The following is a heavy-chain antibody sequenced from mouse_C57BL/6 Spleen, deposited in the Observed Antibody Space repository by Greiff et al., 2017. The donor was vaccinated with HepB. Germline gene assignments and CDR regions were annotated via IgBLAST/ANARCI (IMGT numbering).Heavy chain of an antibody. Sequence: VQLQQSGPELVKPGASVKIPCKASGYTFTDYNMDWVKQSHGKSLEWIGDINPNNGGTIDNQKFKGKATLTVDKSSSTAYMELRSLTSEDTAVYYCARPLYYYGSSHWDFDVWGTGTTVTVSS. CDR3: ARPLYYYGSSHWDFDV. V-gene: IGHV1-18*01. J-gene: IGHJ1*03. CDR1: GYTFTDYN. D-gene: IGHD1-1*01. CDR2: INPNNGGT.